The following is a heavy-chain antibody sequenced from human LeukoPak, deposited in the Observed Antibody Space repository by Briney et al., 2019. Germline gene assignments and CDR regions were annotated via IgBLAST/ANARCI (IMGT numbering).Heavy chain of an antibody. V-gene: IGHV3-74*03. CDR1: GFTFSSYL. Sequence: GGSLRLSCASSGFTFSSYLMHWVRQAPGKGRVWVSRINSDGRSIPYADSVKGRFTISRDNAKNTLYLQMNSLRVEDTAVYYCAREVRVSGYDFDCWGQGTLVTVSS. CDR3: AREVRVSGYDFDC. D-gene: IGHD5-12*01. J-gene: IGHJ4*02. CDR2: INSDGRSI.